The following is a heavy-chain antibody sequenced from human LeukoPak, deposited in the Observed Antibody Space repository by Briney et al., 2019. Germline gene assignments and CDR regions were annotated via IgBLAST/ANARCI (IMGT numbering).Heavy chain of an antibody. CDR1: GFTFSIYS. Sequence: SGGSLRLSCAASGFTFSIYSMNWVRQAPGKGLEWISYISTSSSTKYYADSMKGRLTISRDNAKNSLYLQMSSLRAEDTAVYYCAGGYTSTWPPFDYWSQGTLVTVSS. V-gene: IGHV3-48*04. CDR2: ISTSSSTK. D-gene: IGHD6-13*01. CDR3: AGGYTSTWPPFDY. J-gene: IGHJ4*02.